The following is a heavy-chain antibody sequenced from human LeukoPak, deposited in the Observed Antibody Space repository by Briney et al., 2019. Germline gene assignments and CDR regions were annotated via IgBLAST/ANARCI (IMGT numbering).Heavy chain of an antibody. Sequence: GGSLRLSCAASGFTFSTYSMNGVRQAPGKGLEWVANIRQHGSDESYVDSVKGRFTISRDNTENSLFLQMNSLRVEDTAVYYCAKIGVPFDSWGQGTLVTVSS. J-gene: IGHJ5*01. CDR1: GFTFSTYS. CDR3: AKIGVPFDS. CDR2: IRQHGSDE. V-gene: IGHV3-7*01. D-gene: IGHD2-8*01.